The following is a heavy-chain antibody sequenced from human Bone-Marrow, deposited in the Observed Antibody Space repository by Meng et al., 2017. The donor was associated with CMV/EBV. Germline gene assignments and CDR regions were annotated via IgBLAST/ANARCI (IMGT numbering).Heavy chain of an antibody. Sequence: GESLKISCTASGFTFGSYTMSWVRQAPGKGLEWVSSICSGSSYIYAAYVVKRLFIITRDYDKNSLYLQKNSRRADDTVVYYCVRANLEYDYYGMDVWGQGTTVTVSS. J-gene: IGHJ6*02. CDR1: GFTFGSYT. V-gene: IGHV3-21*01. D-gene: IGHD6-6*01. CDR3: VRANLEYDYYGMDV. CDR2: ICSGSSYI.